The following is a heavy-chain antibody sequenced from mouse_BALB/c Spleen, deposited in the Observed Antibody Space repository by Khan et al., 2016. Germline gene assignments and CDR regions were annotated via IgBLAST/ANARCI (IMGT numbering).Heavy chain of an antibody. V-gene: IGHV14-3*02. CDR1: GFNIKDTY. CDR2: IDPANGNT. Sequence: VQLQQSGAELVKPGASVKLSCTASGFNIKDTYMHWVNQRPEQGLEWIGRIDPANGNTKYDPKFQGKATITADTSSNTAYLQLSSLTSEDTAGYYCARSPFYYGNYYAMDYWGQGTSVTVSS. CDR3: ARSPFYYGNYYAMDY. J-gene: IGHJ4*01. D-gene: IGHD1-1*01.